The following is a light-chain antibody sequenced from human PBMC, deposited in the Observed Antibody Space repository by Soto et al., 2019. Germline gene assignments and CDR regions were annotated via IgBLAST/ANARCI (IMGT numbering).Light chain of an antibody. J-gene: IGKJ2*01. CDR2: GAS. V-gene: IGKV3-15*01. CDR3: QQYFNWPPYT. Sequence: EILMTQSPATLSVSPGERATLSCRASQSVSSNLAWYQQKPGQAPRLLIYGASTRATGIPARFSGSGPGTEFTLTISSLQSEDFAVYYCQQYFNWPPYTFGQGTKVDIK. CDR1: QSVSSN.